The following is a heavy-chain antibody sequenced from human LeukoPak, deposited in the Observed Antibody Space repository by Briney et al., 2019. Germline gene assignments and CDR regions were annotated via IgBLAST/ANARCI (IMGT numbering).Heavy chain of an antibody. CDR2: ISGSGGST. CDR3: AKSGVRGVIIFWFDP. V-gene: IGHV3-23*01. J-gene: IGHJ5*02. Sequence: PGGSLRLSCAASGFTFSSYAKSWVRQAPGKGLEWVSAISGSGGSTYYADSVKGRFTISRDNSKNTLYLQMNSLRAEDTAVYYCAKSGVRGVIIFWFDPWGQGTLVTVSS. CDR1: GFTFSSYA. D-gene: IGHD3-10*01.